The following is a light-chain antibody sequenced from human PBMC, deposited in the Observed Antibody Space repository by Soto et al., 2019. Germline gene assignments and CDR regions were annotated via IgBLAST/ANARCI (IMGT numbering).Light chain of an antibody. V-gene: IGKV3-20*01. J-gene: IGKJ1*01. Sequence: EIVLTQSPGTLSSSPGERATLYCRASQSIVTRYFAWYQHKPGQAPRLLIYATSSRATGIPDRFGGSGSVTDFTLTINRLEPEDFAVYYCQQYFASSWTFGQGTKVDIK. CDR2: ATS. CDR3: QQYFASSWT. CDR1: QSIVTRY.